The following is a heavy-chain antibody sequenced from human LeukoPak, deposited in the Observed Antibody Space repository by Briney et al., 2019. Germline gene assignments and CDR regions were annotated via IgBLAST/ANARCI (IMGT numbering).Heavy chain of an antibody. CDR3: AKAPMGSSWGNFYYGMDV. CDR1: GFTFSSYD. CDR2: ISGSGDST. D-gene: IGHD6-13*01. J-gene: IGHJ6*02. Sequence: GGSLRLSCAASGFTFSSYDKSWVRQAPGKGLEWVSGISGSGDSTNYADSVKGRFTISRDNSKNMLYLQMNSLRAEDTAVYYCAKAPMGSSWGNFYYGMDVWGQGTTVTVSS. V-gene: IGHV3-23*01.